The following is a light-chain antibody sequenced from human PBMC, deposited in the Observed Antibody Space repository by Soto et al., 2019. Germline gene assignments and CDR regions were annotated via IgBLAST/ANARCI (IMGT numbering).Light chain of an antibody. CDR3: QQYGSSPPMYT. Sequence: IVLTQSPGTLSLSPGERATLSCRASQSVASRALAWYQQKPGQAPRLLMYSASKRATGIPDWFSGSGSGTDFTITISRLEPEDFAVYDCQQYGSSPPMYTFGQGTKLEIK. CDR2: SAS. CDR1: QSVASRA. J-gene: IGKJ2*01. V-gene: IGKV3-20*01.